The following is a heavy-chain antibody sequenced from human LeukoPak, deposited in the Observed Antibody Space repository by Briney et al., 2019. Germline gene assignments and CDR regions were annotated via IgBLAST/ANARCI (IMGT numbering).Heavy chain of an antibody. CDR1: GGSISSYY. J-gene: IGHJ4*02. CDR2: IYYSGST. CDR3: SGAVAGTEFDY. Sequence: PSETLSLTCTVSGGSISSYYWSWIRQPPEKGLEWIGYIYYSGSTNYNPSLKSPVTISVDTSKNQFSLKLSSVTAADTAVYYCSGAVAGTEFDYWGQGTLVTVSS. V-gene: IGHV4-59*01. D-gene: IGHD6-19*01.